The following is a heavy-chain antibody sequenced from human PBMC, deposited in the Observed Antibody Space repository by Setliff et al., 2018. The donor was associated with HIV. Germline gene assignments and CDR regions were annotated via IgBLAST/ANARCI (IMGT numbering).Heavy chain of an antibody. CDR2: VSYSGAT. CDR3: ARGPPFAY. J-gene: IGHJ4*02. V-gene: IGHV4-39*07. Sequence: SETLSLTCSVSGGSSIANTFASTWIRQSPGKGLEYIGDVSYSGATMYTNYTPSLESRVTVSEDTSRHQFSLKLTSVTADATGIYYCARGPPFAYWGQGLLVTVSS. CDR1: GGSSIANTFA.